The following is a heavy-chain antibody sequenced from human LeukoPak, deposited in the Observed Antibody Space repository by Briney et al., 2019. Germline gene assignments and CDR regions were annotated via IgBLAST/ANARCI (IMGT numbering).Heavy chain of an antibody. D-gene: IGHD5-12*01. Sequence: GSLRLSCAASGFTLSSYWMTWVRQPPGKGLEWIGEINHSGSTNYNPSLKSRVTISVDTSKNQFSLKLSSVTAADTAVYYCARGKDSGYDFRFDYWGQGTLVTVSS. J-gene: IGHJ4*02. V-gene: IGHV4-34*01. CDR1: GFTLSSYW. CDR2: INHSGST. CDR3: ARGKDSGYDFRFDY.